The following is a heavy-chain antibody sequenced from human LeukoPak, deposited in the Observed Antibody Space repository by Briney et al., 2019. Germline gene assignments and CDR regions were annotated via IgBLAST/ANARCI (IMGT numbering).Heavy chain of an antibody. CDR3: ARYDYYDSSGYKIAEYFQH. V-gene: IGHV3-74*01. CDR1: GFTFSSYW. CDR2: INSDGSST. Sequence: PGGSLRLSCAASGFTFSSYWMHWVRQAPGKGLVWVSRINSDGSSTSYADSVKGRFTISRDNAKNTLYLQMNSLRAEDTAVYHCARYDYYDSSGYKIAEYFQHWGQGTLVTVSS. J-gene: IGHJ1*01. D-gene: IGHD3-22*01.